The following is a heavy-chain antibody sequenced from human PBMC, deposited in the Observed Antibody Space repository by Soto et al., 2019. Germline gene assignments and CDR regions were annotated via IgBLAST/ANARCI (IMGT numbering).Heavy chain of an antibody. V-gene: IGHV1-8*02. CDR1: GYTFTNND. J-gene: IGHJ5*02. Sequence: ASVKVSCKASGYTFTNNDVSWVRQATGQGLEWMGWMNPGSGDTGYAQKFQGRVTMTRDISIATAYMELNSLTSEDTTIYYCARMESFGSLNWFDPWGQGTLVTVSS. CDR2: MNPGSGDT. CDR3: ARMESFGSLNWFDP. D-gene: IGHD5-18*01.